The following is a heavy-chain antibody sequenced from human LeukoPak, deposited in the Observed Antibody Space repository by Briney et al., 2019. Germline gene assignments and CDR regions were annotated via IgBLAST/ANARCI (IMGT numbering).Heavy chain of an antibody. CDR1: GFTFSSYS. CDR2: IAGSGGSS. D-gene: IGHD6-13*01. V-gene: IGHV3-23*01. CDR3: AKDHYKIAAAARGGFDS. J-gene: IGHJ4*02. Sequence: PGGSLRLSCAASGFTFSSYSMNWVRQAPGKGLEWVSSIAGSGGSSHYADSVKGRFTISRDNSKNTVYLEMTSLRAEGTAIYYCAKDHYKIAAAARGGFDSWGLGALVTVSS.